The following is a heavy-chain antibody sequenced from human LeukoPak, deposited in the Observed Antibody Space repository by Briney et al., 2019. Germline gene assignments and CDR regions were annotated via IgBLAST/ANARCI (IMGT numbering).Heavy chain of an antibody. CDR3: ARCTVTTDDYYYYYMDV. CDR1: GYTFTGYY. V-gene: IGHV1-69*05. J-gene: IGHJ6*03. D-gene: IGHD4-17*01. CDR2: IIPIFGTA. Sequence: ASVKVSCKASGYTFTGYYMHWVRQAPGQGLEWMGGIIPIFGTANYAQKFQGRVTITTDESTSTAYMELSSLRSEDTAVYYCARCTVTTDDYYYYYMDVWGKGTTVTVSS.